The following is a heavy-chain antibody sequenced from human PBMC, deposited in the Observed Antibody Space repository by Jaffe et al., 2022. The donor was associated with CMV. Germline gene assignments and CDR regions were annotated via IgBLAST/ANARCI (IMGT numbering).Heavy chain of an antibody. J-gene: IGHJ5*02. D-gene: IGHD3-10*01. CDR2: IWYDGSNK. Sequence: QVQLVESGGGVVQPGRSLRLSCAASGFTFSSYGMHWVRQAPGKGLEWVAVIWYDGSNKYYADSVKGRFTISRDNSKNTLYLQMNSLRAEDTAVYYCARDLSRFGELSGENWFDPWGQGTLVTVSS. CDR3: ARDLSRFGELSGENWFDP. V-gene: IGHV3-33*08. CDR1: GFTFSSYG.